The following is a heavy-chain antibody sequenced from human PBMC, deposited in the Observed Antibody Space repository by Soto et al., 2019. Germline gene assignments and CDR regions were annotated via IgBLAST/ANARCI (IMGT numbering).Heavy chain of an antibody. J-gene: IGHJ4*02. CDR1: GFTFSSYS. CDR2: ISSSSSTI. Sequence: PGGSLRLSCAASGFTFSSYSMNWVRQAPGRGLEWVSYISSSSSTIYYADSVKGRFTISRDNAKNSLYLQMNSLRDEDTAVYYCARDSHLSNFWSGYYIPIFDYWGQGTLVTVSS. CDR3: ARDSHLSNFWSGYYIPIFDY. V-gene: IGHV3-48*02. D-gene: IGHD3-3*01.